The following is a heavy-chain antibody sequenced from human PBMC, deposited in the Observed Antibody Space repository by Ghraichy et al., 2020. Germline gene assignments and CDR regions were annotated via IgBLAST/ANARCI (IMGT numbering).Heavy chain of an antibody. V-gene: IGHV4-34*01. CDR3: ARGIGLSYSHFDY. Sequence: SQTLSLTCAVYGGSFSGYYWSWIRQPPGKGLEWIGEINHSGSTNYNPSLKSRVTISVDTSKNQFSLKLSSVTAADTAVYYCARGIGLSYSHFDYWGQGTLVTVSS. CDR1: GGSFSGYY. CDR2: INHSGST. J-gene: IGHJ4*02. D-gene: IGHD3-10*01.